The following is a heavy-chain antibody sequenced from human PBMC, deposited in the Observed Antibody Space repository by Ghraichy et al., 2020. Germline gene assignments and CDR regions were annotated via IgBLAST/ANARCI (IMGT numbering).Heavy chain of an antibody. J-gene: IGHJ4*02. Sequence: SGPTLVKPTQTLTLTCTLSGFSLSTSGEGVGWIRQPPGEALEWLTLIYWDDDKRYSPSLKSRLTITMDTSKNQVVLTMTNMGPVDTATYYCAHISSKGPNNYYDNSGYYHFDYWGQGTLVTVSS. D-gene: IGHD3-22*01. CDR2: IYWDDDK. CDR1: GFSLSTSGEG. V-gene: IGHV2-5*02. CDR3: AHISSKGPNNYYDNSGYYHFDY.